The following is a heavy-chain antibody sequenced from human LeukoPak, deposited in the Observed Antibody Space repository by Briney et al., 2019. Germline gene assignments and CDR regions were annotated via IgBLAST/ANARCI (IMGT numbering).Heavy chain of an antibody. J-gene: IGHJ4*02. V-gene: IGHV3-43*02. CDR1: GFTFDDYA. CDR3: AKDGSGYY. Sequence: PGGSPRLSCAASGFTFDDYAMHWVRQAPGKGLEWVSLVSGDGASTYYADSVKGRFTISRDNSRNSLYLQMSSLRAEDTALYYCAKDGSGYYWGQGTLVTVSS. D-gene: IGHD3-22*01. CDR2: VSGDGAST.